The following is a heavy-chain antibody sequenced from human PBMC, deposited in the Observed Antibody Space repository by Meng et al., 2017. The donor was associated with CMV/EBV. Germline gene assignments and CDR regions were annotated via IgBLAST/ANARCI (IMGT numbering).Heavy chain of an antibody. CDR3: ARARSRKGSSYIAAAGPQMDY. J-gene: IGHJ4*02. CDR1: GYTFTSYY. V-gene: IGHV1-46*01. Sequence: QRGRSGAGVKKPGASVKVSCKTTGYTFTSYYMHWVRQAPGQGLEWMGIINPSGGSTSYAQKFQGRVTMTRDTSTSTVYMELSSLRSEDTAVYYCARARSRKGSSYIAAAGPQMDYWGQGTLVTVSS. CDR2: INPSGGST. D-gene: IGHD6-13*01.